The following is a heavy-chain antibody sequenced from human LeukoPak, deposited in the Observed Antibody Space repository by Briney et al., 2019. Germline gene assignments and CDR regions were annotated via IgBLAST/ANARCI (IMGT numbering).Heavy chain of an antibody. Sequence: GGSLRLSCAASGFTFDDYAMHWVRQAPGKGLEWVSGISWNSGSIGYADSVKGRFTISRDNAKNSLYLQMNSLRAEDTALYYCAKDKEVIQLWAHPGYYGMDVWGQGTTVTVSS. V-gene: IGHV3-9*01. CDR2: ISWNSGSI. CDR3: AKDKEVIQLWAHPGYYGMDV. D-gene: IGHD5-18*01. CDR1: GFTFDDYA. J-gene: IGHJ6*02.